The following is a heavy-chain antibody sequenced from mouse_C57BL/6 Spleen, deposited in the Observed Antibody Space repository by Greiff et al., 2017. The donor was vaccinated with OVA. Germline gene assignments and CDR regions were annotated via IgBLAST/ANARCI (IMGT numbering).Heavy chain of an antibody. D-gene: IGHD2-5*01. J-gene: IGHJ3*01. CDR2: IDPSDSYT. V-gene: IGHV1-50*01. CDR1: GYTFTSYW. Sequence: QVHVKQPGAELVKPGASVKLSCKASGYTFTSYWMQWVKQRPGQGLEWIGEIDPSDSYTNYNQKFKGKATLTVDTSSSTAYMQLSSLTSEDSAVYYCARSSNQFAYWGQGTLVTVSA. CDR3: ARSSNQFAY.